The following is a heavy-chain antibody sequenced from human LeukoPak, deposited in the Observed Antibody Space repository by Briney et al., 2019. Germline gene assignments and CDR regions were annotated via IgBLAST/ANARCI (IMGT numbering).Heavy chain of an antibody. V-gene: IGHV3-23*01. J-gene: IGHJ6*03. CDR1: GGSISSSSYY. D-gene: IGHD6-19*01. CDR2: ISGSGGST. Sequence: ETLSLTCTVSGGSISSSSYYWGWIRQPPGKGLEWVSAISGSGGSTYYADSVKGRFTISRDNSKNTLYLQMNSLRAEDTAVYYCAKTEGSGWYPPTKYYYMDVWGKGTTITVSS. CDR3: AKTEGSGWYPPTKYYYMDV.